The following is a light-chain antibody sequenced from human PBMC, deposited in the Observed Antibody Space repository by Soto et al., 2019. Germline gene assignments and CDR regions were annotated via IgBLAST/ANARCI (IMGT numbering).Light chain of an antibody. CDR2: DIS. CDR1: QSVSGY. V-gene: IGKV3-11*01. CDR3: QQRNYWQVT. Sequence: EVVMTQSPATLSVSPGDKVSLSCRASQSVSGYLAWYQQKPGQAPRLLIYDISNRATGIPARFSGSGSGTDFTLTISSLEPEDFAIYYCQQRNYWQVTFGQGTRLEIK. J-gene: IGKJ5*01.